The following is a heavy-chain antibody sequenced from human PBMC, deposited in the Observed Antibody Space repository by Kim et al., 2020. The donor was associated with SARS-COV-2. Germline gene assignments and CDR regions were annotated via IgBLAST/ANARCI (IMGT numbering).Heavy chain of an antibody. CDR3: AKQGALDP. CDR2: MYYTGNT. Sequence: SETLSLTCNVSGGSIRTKNTYWAWIRQPPGKGLEWIGSMYYTGNTYYNPSLKSRVTISADTSKNQFSLNLKSVTATDTSIYYCAKQGALDPWGQGILVTVSS. J-gene: IGHJ5*02. CDR1: GGSIRTKNTY. V-gene: IGHV4-39*01.